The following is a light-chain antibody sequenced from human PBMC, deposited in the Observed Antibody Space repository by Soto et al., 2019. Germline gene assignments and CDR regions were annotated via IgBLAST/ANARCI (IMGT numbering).Light chain of an antibody. CDR1: SSDVGGYNY. J-gene: IGLJ1*01. CDR2: DVS. Sequence: QSVLTQPASVSGSPGQSITISCTGTSSDVGGYNYVSWYQQHPGKAPKLMIYDVSNRPSGVSNRFSGSKSGTSASLAITGLQAEDEADYYCQSYDSSLSGSNVFGTGTKVTVL. CDR3: QSYDSSLSGSNV. V-gene: IGLV2-14*01.